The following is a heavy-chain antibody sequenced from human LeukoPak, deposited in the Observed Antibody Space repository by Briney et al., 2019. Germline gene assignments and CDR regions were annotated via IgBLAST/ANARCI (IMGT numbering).Heavy chain of an antibody. CDR3: ARPGTSYGDYGWYFDL. CDR1: GFSCSGYA. V-gene: IGHV1-18*04. Sequence: ASVKVSCKASGFSCSGYAISWVRQAPGQGLVWMGRISAYSGDTKYAQNFQGRLTMTTDTSTSTAYMELRSLRSDDTAVYFCARPGTSYGDYGWYFDLWGRGTLVTVSS. D-gene: IGHD4-17*01. J-gene: IGHJ2*01. CDR2: ISAYSGDT.